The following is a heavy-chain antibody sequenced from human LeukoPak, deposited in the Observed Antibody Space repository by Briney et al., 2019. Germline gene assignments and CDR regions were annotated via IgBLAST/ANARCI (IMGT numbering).Heavy chain of an antibody. V-gene: IGHV4-34*01. CDR1: GFXFSSYA. CDR3: ARGQTTVTTRRWFDP. CDR2: INHSGST. J-gene: IGHJ5*02. Sequence: GSLRLSCAASGFXFSSYAMSWVRQPPGKGLEWIGEINHSGSTNYNPSLKSRVTISVDTSKNQFSLKLSSVTAADTAVYYCARGQTTVTTRRWFDPWGQGTLVTVSS. D-gene: IGHD4-17*01.